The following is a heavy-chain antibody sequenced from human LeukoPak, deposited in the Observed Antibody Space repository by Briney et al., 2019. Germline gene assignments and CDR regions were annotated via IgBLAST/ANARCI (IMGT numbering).Heavy chain of an antibody. CDR1: RFSFSDYY. V-gene: IGHV3-11*01. D-gene: IGHD2-2*01. CDR2: ISSSGSNT. J-gene: IGHJ5*02. Sequence: TGGSLRLSCAGSRFSFSDYYMSWIRQAPGKGLEWLAYISSSGSNTYYADSVKGRFTISRDNSKNTLYLQMNSLRAEDTAVYYCAKGQKGYQLLSLFDPWGQGTLVTVSS. CDR3: AKGQKGYQLLSLFDP.